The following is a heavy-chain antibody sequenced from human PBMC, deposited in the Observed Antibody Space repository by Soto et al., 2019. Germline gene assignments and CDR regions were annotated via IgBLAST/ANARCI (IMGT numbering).Heavy chain of an antibody. V-gene: IGHV3-7*01. J-gene: IGHJ4*02. CDR2: IKQDGSAI. CDR3: ATGRPRSNWVYFDY. D-gene: IGHD4-4*01. CDR1: GFTLNSFW. Sequence: EVQLVESGGGLVQPGGSLRLTCVASGFTLNSFWLNWFGKFPGKGLEWVANIKQDGSAINYLDSVRGRFTISRDNGKNSLYLQMNSLRAEDAAVYYCATGRPRSNWVYFDYWGQGILVAVSS.